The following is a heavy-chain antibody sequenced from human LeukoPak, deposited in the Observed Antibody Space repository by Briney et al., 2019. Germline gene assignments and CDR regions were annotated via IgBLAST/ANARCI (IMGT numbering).Heavy chain of an antibody. CDR1: GFTLSSYA. CDR2: IRDSDGRT. CDR3: AKGARSGPYDYYAMDV. D-gene: IGHD6-19*01. J-gene: IGHJ6*02. V-gene: IGHV3-23*01. Sequence: PGGSLRLSCAASGFTLSSYAMSWVRQTPGKGLECVSTIRDSDGRTYYADSVEGRFTISRDNSTNTLYLQMNSLRAEDTAVYYCAKGARSGPYDYYAMDVWGQGTTVTVSS.